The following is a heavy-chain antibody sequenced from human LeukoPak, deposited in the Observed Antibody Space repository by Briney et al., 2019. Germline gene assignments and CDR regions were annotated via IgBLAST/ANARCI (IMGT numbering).Heavy chain of an antibody. CDR2: ISAYNSNK. CDR1: GYTFTSYG. J-gene: IGHJ6*02. Sequence: GASVKVSCKASGYTFTSYGIGWVRQAPGQGLEWVAWISAYNSNKNSAEEFQGRVTMTIDTSTSTAYMELSSLRSEDTAVYYCARITPISFDCSSTSCYRRYYYYGMDVWGQGTTVTVSS. CDR3: ARITPISFDCSSTSCYRRYYYYGMDV. D-gene: IGHD2-2*02. V-gene: IGHV1-18*04.